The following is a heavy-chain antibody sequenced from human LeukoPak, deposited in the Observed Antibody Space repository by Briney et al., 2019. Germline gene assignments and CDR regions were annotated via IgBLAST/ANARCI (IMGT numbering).Heavy chain of an antibody. CDR1: GFTFSNSE. Sequence: GGSLRLSCAASGFTFSNSEMNWVRQAPGGGLEWVSYIRSSGSTIYYADSVKGRFTISRDNAKNSLFLQMTSLRAEDAAVYYCARDLYSSTWYAFVYWGQGTLVTVSS. J-gene: IGHJ4*02. CDR2: IRSSGSTI. V-gene: IGHV3-48*03. CDR3: ARDLYSSTWYAFVY. D-gene: IGHD6-13*01.